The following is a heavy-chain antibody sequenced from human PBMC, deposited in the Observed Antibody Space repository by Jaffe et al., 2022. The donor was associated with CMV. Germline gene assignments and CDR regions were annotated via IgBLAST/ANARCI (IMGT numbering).Heavy chain of an antibody. CDR3: ARLIAVAGTVGEIGYYYYYYGMDV. Sequence: QVQLQQSGPGLVKPSQTLSLTCAISGDSVSSNSAAWNWIRQSPSRGLEWLGRTYYRSKWYNDYAVSVKSRITINPDTSKNQFSLQLNSVTPEDTAVYYCARLIAVAGTVGEIGYYYYYYGMDVWGQGTTVTVSS. V-gene: IGHV6-1*01. D-gene: IGHD6-19*01. CDR1: GDSVSSNSAA. CDR2: TYYRSKWYN. J-gene: IGHJ6*02.